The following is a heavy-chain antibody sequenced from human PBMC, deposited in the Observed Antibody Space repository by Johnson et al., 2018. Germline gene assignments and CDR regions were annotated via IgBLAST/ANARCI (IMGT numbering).Heavy chain of an antibody. Sequence: VQLVQSGGGVVRPGGSLRLSCAASGFTFDDYGMSWVRQAPGKGLEWVSGINWNGGSTGYADSVKGRFTISRDNAKNSLYLQMKRRRAGDTALYHCARRVGYSYGFRYDYYYYYGMDVWGQGTTVTVSS. CDR3: ARRVGYSYGFRYDYYYYYGMDV. CDR2: INWNGGST. J-gene: IGHJ6*02. CDR1: GFTFDDYG. D-gene: IGHD5-18*01. V-gene: IGHV3-20*01.